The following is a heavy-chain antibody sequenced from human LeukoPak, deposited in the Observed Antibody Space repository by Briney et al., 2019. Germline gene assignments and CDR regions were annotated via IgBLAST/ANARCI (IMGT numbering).Heavy chain of an antibody. CDR2: IYYSGST. CDR3: ARRNDFDI. CDR1: GGSISSGGYY. Sequence: SGTLSLTCSVSGGSISSGGYYWSWIRQHPGKGLEWIGYIYYSGSTYYNPSLKSRLTISVDTSKNQFSLKLTSVTAADTAMYYCARRNDFDIWGQGTMVTVSS. V-gene: IGHV4-31*03. J-gene: IGHJ3*02.